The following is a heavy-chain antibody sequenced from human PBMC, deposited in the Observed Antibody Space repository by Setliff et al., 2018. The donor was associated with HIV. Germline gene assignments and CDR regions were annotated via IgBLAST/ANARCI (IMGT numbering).Heavy chain of an antibody. CDR1: GYTFKNTG. J-gene: IGHJ3*02. CDR3: ARDRVDYGGNLDAFDI. Sequence: ASVKVSCKASGYTFKNTGVTWVRQAPGQGLEWVSSISPTGSYIYYVDLVRGRFTISRDNAKNSLYLQMHSLRAEDTAVYYCARDRVDYGGNLDAFDIWGQGTMVTVSS. V-gene: IGHV3-21*01. D-gene: IGHD4-17*01. CDR2: ISPTGSYI.